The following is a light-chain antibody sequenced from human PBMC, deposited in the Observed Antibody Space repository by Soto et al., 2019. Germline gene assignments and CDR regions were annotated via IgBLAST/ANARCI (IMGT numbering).Light chain of an antibody. V-gene: IGLV2-18*02. CDR1: SSDVGSYNR. Sequence: QSVVPQPPSESGSPGQSVADSCTGSSSDVGSYNRVSWYQQPPGAAPKLIIYEVNNRPSGVPDRFSGSKSGNTASLTLSGLRAEDEADYYCTSFTTSTTYVFGTGTKVTLL. CDR3: TSFTTSTTYV. CDR2: EVN. J-gene: IGLJ1*01.